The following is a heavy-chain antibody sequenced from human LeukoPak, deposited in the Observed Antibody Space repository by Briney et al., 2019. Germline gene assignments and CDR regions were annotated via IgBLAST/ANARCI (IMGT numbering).Heavy chain of an antibody. Sequence: GGSLRLSCAASGFTFSNYAMSWVRQAPGKGLEWVSGISGSGGSTYYADSVKGRFTISRDNSNNTLYLQMNSLRAEDTAVYYCAKGNYYYDSSAVYFHHWGQGTLVTVSS. CDR3: AKGNYYYDSSAVYFHH. CDR1: GFTFSNYA. D-gene: IGHD3-22*01. V-gene: IGHV3-23*01. CDR2: ISGSGGST. J-gene: IGHJ1*01.